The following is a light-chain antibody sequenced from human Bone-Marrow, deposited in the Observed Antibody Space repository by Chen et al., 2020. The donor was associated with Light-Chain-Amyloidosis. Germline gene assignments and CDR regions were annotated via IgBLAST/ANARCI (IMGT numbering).Light chain of an antibody. CDR3: QSADSSGTYEVI. CDR1: DLPTQY. Sequence: SYALTQPPAVSVSPGQTATITRDGDDLPTQYAYWYQQKPGPAPVLVIHRDTERPSGISERFSGSSSGTTATLTISGVQAEDEADYHCQSADSSGTYEVIFGGGTKLTVL. J-gene: IGLJ2*01. CDR2: RDT. V-gene: IGLV3-25*03.